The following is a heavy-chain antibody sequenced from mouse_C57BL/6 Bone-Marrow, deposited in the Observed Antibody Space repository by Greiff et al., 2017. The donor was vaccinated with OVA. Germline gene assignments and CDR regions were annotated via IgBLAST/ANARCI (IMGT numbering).Heavy chain of an antibody. Sequence: EVQLQQSGTVLARPGTSVKMSCKTSGYTFTSYWMHWVKQRPGQGLEWIGAIYPGNSDTSYNQKFTGKAKLTAVTSASTAYMELSSLTNEDAAVYYCTRDVAGYFDYWGQGTTLTVSA. J-gene: IGHJ2*01. V-gene: IGHV1-5*01. CDR3: TRDVAGYFDY. CDR1: GYTFTSYW. CDR2: IYPGNSDT.